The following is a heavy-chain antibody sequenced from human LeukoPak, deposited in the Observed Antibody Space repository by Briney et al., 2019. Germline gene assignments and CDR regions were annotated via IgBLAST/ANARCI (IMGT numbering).Heavy chain of an antibody. CDR3: ARDDCGDTCYPGGY. J-gene: IGHJ4*02. D-gene: IGHD2-21*01. Sequence: ASVKVSCKASGYIFTKYVVHWVRQAPGQRPEWMGWIKAGNGDTKYSQNFQDRLTITRDTSASTVYMELSSLTSEDTTLYYCARDDCGDTCYPGGYWGQGTLVTVSS. CDR2: IKAGNGDT. CDR1: GYIFTKYV. V-gene: IGHV1-3*01.